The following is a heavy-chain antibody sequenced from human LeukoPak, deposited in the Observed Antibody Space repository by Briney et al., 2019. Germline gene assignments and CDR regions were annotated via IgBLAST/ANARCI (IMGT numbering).Heavy chain of an antibody. V-gene: IGHV3-7*01. J-gene: IGHJ4*02. CDR2: INQDGNEK. CDR3: ARGGIASPGKTSLWD. D-gene: IGHD6-13*01. Sequence: PGGSLRLSCAASGFTFSTYWMTWVRQAPGKGLKWVANINQDGNEKYYVDSVKGRFTISRDNAKNSLYLQMNSLRVEDTAVYYCARGGIASPGKTSLWDWGQGTLVTVSS. CDR1: GFTFSTYW.